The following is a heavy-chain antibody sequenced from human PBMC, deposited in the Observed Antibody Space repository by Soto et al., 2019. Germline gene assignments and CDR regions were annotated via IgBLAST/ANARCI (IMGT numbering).Heavy chain of an antibody. CDR1: GFIFGSFE. V-gene: IGHV3-48*03. J-gene: IGHJ4*01. CDR2: ISSTGYTI. CDR3: ARPRDDSGSYEY. D-gene: IGHD5-12*01. Sequence: GGSLRLSREASGFIFGSFEMTWLRQAPGKGLEWVSYISSTGYTIYYADSVKGRFTISRDNAKNALYLEMNSLRAEDTAVYFCARPRDDSGSYEYWGRGTRVTVSS.